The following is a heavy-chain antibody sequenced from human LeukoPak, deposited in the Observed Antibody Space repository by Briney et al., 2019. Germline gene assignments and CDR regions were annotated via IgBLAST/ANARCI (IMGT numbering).Heavy chain of an antibody. D-gene: IGHD3-22*01. CDR3: TREGVYSPDGSGYHRDAFDI. CDR2: IIPIFGTA. V-gene: IGHV1-69*05. J-gene: IGHJ3*02. Sequence: SVKVSCKASGGTFSSYAISWVRQAPGQGLEWMGGIIPIFGTANYAQKFQGRVTITTDESTSTAYMELSSLRSEDTAVYYCTREGVYSPDGSGYHRDAFDIWGHGTLVIVSS. CDR1: GGTFSSYA.